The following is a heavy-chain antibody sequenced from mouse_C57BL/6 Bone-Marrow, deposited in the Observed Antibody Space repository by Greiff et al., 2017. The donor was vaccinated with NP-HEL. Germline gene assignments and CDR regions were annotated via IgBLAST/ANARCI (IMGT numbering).Heavy chain of an antibody. CDR2: IDPEDGDT. J-gene: IGHJ2*01. Sequence: EVQLQQSGAELVRPGASVKLSCTASGFNINDYYMHWVKQRPEQGLEWIGRIDPEDGDTEYAPKFQGKATMTADTSSNTAYLQLSSLTSEDTAVYYCTTGFTTVVAPFDYWGQGTTLTVSS. D-gene: IGHD1-1*01. CDR1: GFNINDYY. V-gene: IGHV14-1*01. CDR3: TTGFTTVVAPFDY.